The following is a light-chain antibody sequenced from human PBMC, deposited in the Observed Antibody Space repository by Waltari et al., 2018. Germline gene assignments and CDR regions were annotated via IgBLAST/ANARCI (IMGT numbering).Light chain of an antibody. V-gene: IGLV2-14*01. Sequence: QSALTHPASVSRSPGQSLTISCSGGNSDIGRYHYVHWYPQNPGKDPNRIIYDVTKRPSGVSNRFSGSKSGNTASLTISRLQAQDEGDYRCCSLTVTATYGCGKGTTVTVL. J-gene: IGLJ1*01. CDR1: NSDIGRYHY. CDR3: CSLTVTATYG. CDR2: DVT.